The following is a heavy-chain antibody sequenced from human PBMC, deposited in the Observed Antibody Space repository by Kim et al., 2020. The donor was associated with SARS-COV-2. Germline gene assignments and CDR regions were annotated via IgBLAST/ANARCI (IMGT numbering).Heavy chain of an antibody. D-gene: IGHD3-10*01. V-gene: IGHV4-59*01. CDR1: GASIRRYH. J-gene: IGHJ5*02. CDR3: AAYIEGRGGSGS. CDR2: VHDTVTT. Sequence: SETLSLTCSVSGASIRRYHWGWIRQPPRKGLEWIGHVHDTVTTKYDPSFKSRVTISADFSKNQFSLRLTSVTVADTAVYYCAAYIEGRGGSGSWGQGTLVTVSS.